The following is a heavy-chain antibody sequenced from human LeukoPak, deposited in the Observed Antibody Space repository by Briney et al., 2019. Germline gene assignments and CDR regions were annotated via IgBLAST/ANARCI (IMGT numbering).Heavy chain of an antibody. V-gene: IGHV1-18*01. D-gene: IGHD3-22*01. CDR2: ISAYNGNT. CDR3: ARGYYDSSGYYPLPFDY. Sequence: ASVKVSCKASGYTFTSYGISWVRQAPGQGLEWMGWISAYNGNTNYAQKLQGRVTMTTDTSTSTAYMELRSLRSDDTAVYYCARGYYDSSGYYPLPFDYWGRGTLVTVSS. CDR1: GYTFTSYG. J-gene: IGHJ4*02.